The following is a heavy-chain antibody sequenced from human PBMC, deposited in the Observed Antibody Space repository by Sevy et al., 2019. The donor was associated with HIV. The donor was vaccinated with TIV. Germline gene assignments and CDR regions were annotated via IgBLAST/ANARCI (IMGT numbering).Heavy chain of an antibody. Sequence: GGSLRLSCAASGLTFRSHARHWVRQAPGKGLEWVTVISYVGAVRYYGESVKGRFTVSRDHSKNTLYLQMNGLRPADTAVYYCAREAGYSAKNDAFAFWGQGTMVTVSS. J-gene: IGHJ3*01. V-gene: IGHV3-30-3*01. CDR3: AREAGYSAKNDAFAF. D-gene: IGHD1-26*01. CDR1: GLTFRSHA. CDR2: ISYVGAVR.